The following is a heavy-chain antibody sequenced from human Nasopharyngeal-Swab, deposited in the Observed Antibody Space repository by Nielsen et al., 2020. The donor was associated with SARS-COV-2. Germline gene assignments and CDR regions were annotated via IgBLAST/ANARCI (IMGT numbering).Heavy chain of an antibody. D-gene: IGHD6-25*01. CDR3: ARGGVYYYGMDV. CDR1: GDSVSNNGAT. J-gene: IGHJ6*02. V-gene: IGHV6-1*01. Sequence: SETLSLTCVISGDSVSNNGATWNWIRQSPSRGLEWLGRTYYRSKWKSDYAVSVTSRLTISPDTSKNQFSLQLSSVTPEDTAIYYCARGGVYYYGMDVWGQGTTVTVSS. CDR2: TYYRSKWKS.